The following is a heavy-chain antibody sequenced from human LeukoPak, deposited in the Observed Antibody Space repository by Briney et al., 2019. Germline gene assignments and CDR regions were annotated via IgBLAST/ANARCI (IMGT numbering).Heavy chain of an antibody. CDR2: INPNSGGT. V-gene: IGHV1-2*06. CDR1: GYTFTGYY. Sequence: ASVKVSCKASGYTFTGYYMHWVRQAPGQGLEWMGRINPNSGGTNYAQKFQGRVTMTRDTSISTAYMGLSRLRSDDTAVYYCARDSSDSSVDFDYWGQGTLVTVSS. D-gene: IGHD3-22*01. J-gene: IGHJ4*02. CDR3: ARDSSDSSVDFDY.